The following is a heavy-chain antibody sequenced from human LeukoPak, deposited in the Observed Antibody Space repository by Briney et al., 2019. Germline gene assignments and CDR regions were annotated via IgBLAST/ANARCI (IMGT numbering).Heavy chain of an antibody. D-gene: IGHD3-10*01. CDR1: GGSISRGDNY. CDR2: IYYTGRT. V-gene: IGHV4-31*03. CDR3: ARDRSGSSSLNAFDT. J-gene: IGHJ3*02. Sequence: PSQTLSLTCTVSGGSISRGDNYWSWIRQHPGKGLECIGYIYYTGRTYYNPSLKSRVTISIDTSRSQFSLRLSSVTAADTAVYYCARDRSGSSSLNAFDTWGQGTMVTVSS.